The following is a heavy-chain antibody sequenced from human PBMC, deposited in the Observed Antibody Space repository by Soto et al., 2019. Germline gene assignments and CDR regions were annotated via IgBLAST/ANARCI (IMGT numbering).Heavy chain of an antibody. D-gene: IGHD3-3*01. J-gene: IGHJ4*02. CDR2: ISYDGSNK. Sequence: QVQLVESGGGVVQPGRSLRLSCAASGFTFSSYAMHWVRQAPGKGLAWVAVISYDGSNKYYADSVQGRFTISRDNSKNTLYLQMNSLRAEDTAVYYCARVSYDLWSGYYTFLDYWGQGTLVTVSS. CDR1: GFTFSSYA. CDR3: ARVSYDLWSGYYTFLDY. V-gene: IGHV3-30-3*01.